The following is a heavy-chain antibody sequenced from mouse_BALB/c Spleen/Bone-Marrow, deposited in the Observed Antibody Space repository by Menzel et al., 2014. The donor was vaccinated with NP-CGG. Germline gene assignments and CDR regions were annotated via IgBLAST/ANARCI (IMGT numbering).Heavy chain of an antibody. V-gene: IGHV1-7*01. D-gene: IGHD2-4*01. J-gene: IGHJ2*01. Sequence: QVQLQQSGAELAKPGASVKMSCKASGYTFTSYWMHWVKQRPGQGLEWIGYINPSTGYTEYNQKFKDKATLTADKSSSTASMQLGSRTSEDSAVYYVAKSGDYGGFAYWGQGPPPPVPS. CDR3: AKSGDYGGFAY. CDR1: GYTFTSYW. CDR2: INPSTGYT.